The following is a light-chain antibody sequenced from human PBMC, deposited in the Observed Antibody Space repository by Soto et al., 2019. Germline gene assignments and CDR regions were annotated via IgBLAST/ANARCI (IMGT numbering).Light chain of an antibody. CDR1: SSYVGVYYY. CDR3: GSYISSNTLEMV. J-gene: IGLJ2*01. CDR2: DVT. Sequence: QSVLTQPASVSGSPGQSITISCTGTSSYVGVYYYVSWFQQHPGKAPKLMIYDVTKRPSGVSNRFSGSMSGNTASLTISGLQAEDEAHYYCGSYISSNTLEMVFGGGTKLTVL. V-gene: IGLV2-14*03.